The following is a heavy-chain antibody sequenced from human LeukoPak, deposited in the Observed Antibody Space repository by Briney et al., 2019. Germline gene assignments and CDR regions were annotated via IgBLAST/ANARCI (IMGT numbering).Heavy chain of an antibody. J-gene: IGHJ4*02. CDR2: ISSSSTFI. CDR3: ARYDYVWGGPYYFDY. Sequence: GGSLRLSCAASGFTFSIYSLSWVRQAPGKGLEWVSPISSSSTFISYGDSVKGRFTISRDNANNSLFLQMDSLRADDTAVYYCARYDYVWGGPYYFDYWGQGTLVTVSS. V-gene: IGHV3-21*01. CDR1: GFTFSIYS. D-gene: IGHD3-16*01.